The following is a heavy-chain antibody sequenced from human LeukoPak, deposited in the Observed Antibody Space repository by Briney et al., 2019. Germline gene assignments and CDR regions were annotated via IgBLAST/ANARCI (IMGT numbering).Heavy chain of an antibody. CDR3: ASQRLSSGWYPLGY. CDR1: GVSISTSIW. V-gene: IGHV4-4*02. J-gene: IGHJ4*02. Sequence: TSETLSLTCAVPGVSISTSIWWSWVRQPPGKGLKWIGEIFHSVSTNYNPSLKSRLTTSVDKSKNQFSLYLNSVTAPDTPLYNTASQRLSSGWYPLGYWGQGTLVTVSS. CDR2: IFHSVST. D-gene: IGHD6-19*01.